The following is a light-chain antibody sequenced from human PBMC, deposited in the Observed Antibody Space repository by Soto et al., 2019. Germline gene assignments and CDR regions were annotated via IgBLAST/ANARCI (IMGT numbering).Light chain of an antibody. CDR3: QQAYTFPRT. V-gene: IGKV1D-12*01. J-gene: IGKJ1*01. CDR1: QDISHY. CDR2: GAS. Sequence: DIQVTQSPSSVSASVGDRVTITCRASQDISHYLVWYQQKPGKAPKLLIYGASSLQSGVPSRFSGSGSGTDFTLTISSLQPEDFATFYCQQAYTFPRTFGQGTKVEIQ.